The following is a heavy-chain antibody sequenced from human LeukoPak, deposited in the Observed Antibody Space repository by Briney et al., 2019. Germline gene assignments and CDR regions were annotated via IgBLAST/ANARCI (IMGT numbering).Heavy chain of an antibody. CDR1: GLTVSTNH. CDR3: TKSGPPDPY. V-gene: IGHV3-53*01. Sequence: GGSLRLSCAASGLTVSTNHMSWVRQAPGEGLEWVSVIYSGAGTNYADSVKGRFTISRDNSKNTLYLQMNSLRAEDTAMYYCTKSGPPDPYWGQGTMVTASS. CDR2: IYSGAGT. J-gene: IGHJ3*01.